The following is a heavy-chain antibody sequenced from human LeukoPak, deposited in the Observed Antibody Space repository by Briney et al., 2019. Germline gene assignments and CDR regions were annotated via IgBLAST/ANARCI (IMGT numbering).Heavy chain of an antibody. CDR3: ARPWLY. Sequence: SETLSLTCTVSGGSISNYYWSWIRQSPGKGLEWIGYIYYSGSTNYNPSLKSRVMMSVDASKNQFSLRLTSVTAADSAVYYCARPWLYWGPGILVTVSS. D-gene: IGHD5-12*01. CDR1: GGSISNYY. CDR2: IYYSGST. J-gene: IGHJ4*02. V-gene: IGHV4-59*01.